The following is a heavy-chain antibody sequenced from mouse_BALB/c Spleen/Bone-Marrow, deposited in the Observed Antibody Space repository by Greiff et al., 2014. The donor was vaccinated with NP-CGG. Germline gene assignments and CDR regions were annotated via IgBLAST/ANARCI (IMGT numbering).Heavy chain of an antibody. D-gene: IGHD1-1*01. J-gene: IGHJ2*01. CDR1: GFNIKDTY. CDR2: IDPANGNT. V-gene: IGHV14-3*02. CDR3: ARVRLLRNRGLDY. Sequence: VQLQQSGAELVKPGASVKLSCTASGFNIKDTYMHWVKQRPEQGLEWIGRIDPANGNTKYDPKFQGKATITADTSSNTAYLQLSSLTSEDTAVYYCARVRLLRNRGLDYWGQGTTLTVSA.